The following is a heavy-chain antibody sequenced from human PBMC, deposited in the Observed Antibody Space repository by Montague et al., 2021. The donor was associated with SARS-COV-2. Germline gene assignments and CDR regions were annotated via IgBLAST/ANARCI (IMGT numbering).Heavy chain of an antibody. D-gene: IGHD3-10*01. CDR3: ARHVRSLMVRGPDFDY. J-gene: IGHJ4*01. CDR1: GGSISSSSYY. CDR2: IYYSGTT. V-gene: IGHV4-39*01. Sequence: SETLSLTCTVSGGSISSSSYYWGWIRQPPGRGLEWIGSIYYSGTTYYNPSLKSRVTISVDTSKNQFSLKLSSVTAADTAVYYCARHVRSLMVRGPDFDYWGQGTLGTVSS.